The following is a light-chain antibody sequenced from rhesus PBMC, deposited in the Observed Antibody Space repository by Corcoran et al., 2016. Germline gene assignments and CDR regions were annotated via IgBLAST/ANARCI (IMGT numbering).Light chain of an antibody. V-gene: IGKV3-31*02. CDR2: GAS. CDR3: QETSNPYS. Sequence: EIVMTQSPATLSLSPGETATISCRTSQSVSSYLAWYQKQPGQAPRLLIYGASSRATGIPDRCRGSGSGTDFTLTINSMEPEDFAIYYCQETSNPYSFGKGTKVEIK. CDR1: QSVSSY. J-gene: IGKJ2*01.